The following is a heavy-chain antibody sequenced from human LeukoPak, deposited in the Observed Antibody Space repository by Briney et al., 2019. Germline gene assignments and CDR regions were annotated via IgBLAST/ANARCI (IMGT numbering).Heavy chain of an antibody. D-gene: IGHD3-22*01. CDR1: GGSISSSDYC. Sequence: SETLSLTCTVSGGSISSSDYCWGWIRQPPGKGLEWIGNISYSGSTYYSPSLKSRVTISVDTSKNQFSLKLSSVTAADTAVYYCASLRDSSGYREQKFDYWGQGTLVTVSS. CDR2: ISYSGST. J-gene: IGHJ4*02. V-gene: IGHV4-39*01. CDR3: ASLRDSSGYREQKFDY.